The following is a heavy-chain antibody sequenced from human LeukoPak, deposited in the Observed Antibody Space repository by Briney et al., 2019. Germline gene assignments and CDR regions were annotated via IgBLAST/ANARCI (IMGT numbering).Heavy chain of an antibody. CDR1: GGSISSRTYY. J-gene: IGHJ3*02. Sequence: SETLSLTCTVSGGSISSRTYYWGWIRQPPGKGLEWIGSIYYTGSTFYNPSLKSRVTVSVDTSKNQFSMKLSSVTAADAAVYFCAREWTTWGAFDIWGQGTMVTVSS. CDR3: AREWTTWGAFDI. V-gene: IGHV4-39*07. D-gene: IGHD2/OR15-2a*01. CDR2: IYYTGST.